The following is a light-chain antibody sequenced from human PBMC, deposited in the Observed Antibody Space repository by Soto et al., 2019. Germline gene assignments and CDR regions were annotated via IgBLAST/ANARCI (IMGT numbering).Light chain of an antibody. J-gene: IGKJ1*01. CDR3: QQSYRTPKT. Sequence: DIGMAQSRASVSTSVGDRVTITYRASQSISSYLNWYQQKPGKAPKLLIYAASSLQSGVPSRFSGSGSGTDFTLTISSLQPEDFATYYCQQSYRTPKTFGQGTKVHI. CDR1: QSISSY. V-gene: IGKV1-39*01. CDR2: AAS.